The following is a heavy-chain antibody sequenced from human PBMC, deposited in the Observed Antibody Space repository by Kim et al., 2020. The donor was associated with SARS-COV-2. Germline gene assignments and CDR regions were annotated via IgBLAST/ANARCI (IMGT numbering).Heavy chain of an antibody. CDR3: ATSIAAAGLDYYYDMDV. J-gene: IGHJ6*02. CDR1: GFTFDDYA. CDR2: ISWNSGSI. Sequence: GGSLRLSCAASGFTFDDYAMHWVRQAPGKGLEWVSGISWNSGSIGYADSVKGRFTISRDNAKNSLYLQMNSLRAEDTALYYCATSIAAAGLDYYYDMDVWGQGTTVTVSS. D-gene: IGHD6-13*01. V-gene: IGHV3-9*01.